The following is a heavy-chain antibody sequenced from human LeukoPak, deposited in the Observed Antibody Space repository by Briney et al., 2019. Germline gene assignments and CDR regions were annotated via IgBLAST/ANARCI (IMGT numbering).Heavy chain of an antibody. CDR1: GGSFSGYY. J-gene: IGHJ3*02. CDR3: ARGVAYCGGDCYSGIYSGNAFDI. V-gene: IGHV4-34*01. CDR2: INHSGST. D-gene: IGHD2-21*02. Sequence: SETLSLTCAVYGGSFSGYYWSWIRQPPGKGLEWIGEINHSGSTNYNPSLKSRVTISVDTSKNQFSLKLSSVTAADTAVYYCARGVAYCGGDCYSGIYSGNAFDIWGQGTMVTVSS.